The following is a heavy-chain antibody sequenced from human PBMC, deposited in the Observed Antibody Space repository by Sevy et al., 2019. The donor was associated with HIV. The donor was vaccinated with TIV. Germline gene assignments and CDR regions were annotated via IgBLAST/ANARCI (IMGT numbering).Heavy chain of an antibody. CDR3: ARDPPYGDYPYYYYGMDV. Sequence: GGSLRLSCAASGFTFSSYWMSWVRQAPGKGLEWVANIKQDGSEKYYVDSVKGRFTISRDNAKNSLYLQMNSLRAEDTAVYYCARDPPYGDYPYYYYGMDVWGQGTTVTVS. CDR1: GFTFSSYW. J-gene: IGHJ6*02. D-gene: IGHD4-17*01. CDR2: IKQDGSEK. V-gene: IGHV3-7*01.